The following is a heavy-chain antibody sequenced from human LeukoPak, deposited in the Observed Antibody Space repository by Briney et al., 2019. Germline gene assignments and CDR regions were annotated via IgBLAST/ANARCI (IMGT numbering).Heavy chain of an antibody. J-gene: IGHJ5*02. CDR1: GYTFTSYY. Sequence: ASVKVSCKASGYTFTSYYMHRVRQAPGQGLEWMGIINPSGGSTSYAQKFQGRVTMTRDTSTSTVYMELSSLRSEDTAVYYCGLGGAVAVDWFDPWGQGTLVTVSS. V-gene: IGHV1-46*01. CDR2: INPSGGST. CDR3: GLGGAVAVDWFDP. D-gene: IGHD6-19*01.